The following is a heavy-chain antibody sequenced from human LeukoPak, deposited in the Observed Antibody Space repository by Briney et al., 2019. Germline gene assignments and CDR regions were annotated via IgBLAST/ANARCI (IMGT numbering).Heavy chain of an antibody. J-gene: IGHJ4*02. V-gene: IGHV3-30*03. D-gene: IGHD3-10*01. CDR1: GFIFGDYG. Sequence: GGSLRLSCTASGFIFGDYGMSWFRQAPGKGLEWVAVTSSDLNVKLYADSVKGRFTISRDNSRSTLYLQMNSLRPEDTAIYYCAREGYYGSGSPPSLYFDYWGQGTLVTVSS. CDR3: AREGYYGSGSPPSLYFDY. CDR2: TSSDLNVK.